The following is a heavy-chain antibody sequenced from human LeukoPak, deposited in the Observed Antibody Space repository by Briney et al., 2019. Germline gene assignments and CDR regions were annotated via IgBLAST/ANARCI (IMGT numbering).Heavy chain of an antibody. Sequence: GGSLRLSCAASGFTFDDYGMSWVRQAPGKGLEWVSGINWNGGSTGYADSVKGRFTISRDNAKNSLYLQMNSLRVDDTALYYCATGPYDILTGYYGYFDYWGQGTLVTVSS. CDR2: INWNGGST. J-gene: IGHJ4*02. D-gene: IGHD3-9*01. CDR3: ATGPYDILTGYYGYFDY. CDR1: GFTFDDYG. V-gene: IGHV3-20*04.